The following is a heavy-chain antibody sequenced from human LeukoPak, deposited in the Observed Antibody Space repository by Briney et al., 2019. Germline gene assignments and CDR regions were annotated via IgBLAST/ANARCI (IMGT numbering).Heavy chain of an antibody. CDR1: GYTFTGYY. D-gene: IGHD6-6*01. Sequence: ASVKVSCKASGYTFTGYYMHSVRQAPGQGLEWMGWINPNSGGTNYAQKFQGRVTMTRDTSISTAYMELSRLRSDDTAVYYCARDCRIAARSGHWFDPWGQGTMVTVSS. CDR3: ARDCRIAARSGHWFDP. CDR2: INPNSGGT. J-gene: IGHJ5*02. V-gene: IGHV1-2*02.